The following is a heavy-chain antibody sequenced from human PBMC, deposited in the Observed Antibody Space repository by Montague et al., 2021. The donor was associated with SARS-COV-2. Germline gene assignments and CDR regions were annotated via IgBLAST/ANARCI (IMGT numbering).Heavy chain of an antibody. D-gene: IGHD4-23*01. J-gene: IGHJ4*02. Sequence: PALVKPTQTLTLTCTFSGFSLSASGMCVSWIRQPPGKALEWLARXDWDDDKYYSTSLKTRLTISKDTSKNQVVLTMTNMGPVDTATYYCARVQTTVAYDYWGQGTLVTVSS. CDR1: GFSLSASGMC. V-gene: IGHV2-70*11. CDR3: ARVQTTVAYDY. CDR2: XDWDDDK.